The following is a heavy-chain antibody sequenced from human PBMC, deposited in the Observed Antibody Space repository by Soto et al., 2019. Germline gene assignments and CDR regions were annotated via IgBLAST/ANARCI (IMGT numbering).Heavy chain of an antibody. J-gene: IGHJ6*02. CDR1: GFTFSSYA. CDR2: ISGSGGST. CDR3: AKRAAGTLGHDYYYGMDV. Sequence: GGSLRLSCAASGFTFSSYAMSWVRQAPGKGLEWVSAISGSGGSTYYADSVKGRFTISRDNSKNTLYLQMNSLRAEDTAVYYCAKRAAGTLGHDYYYGMDVWGQGTTVTVSS. D-gene: IGHD6-13*01. V-gene: IGHV3-23*01.